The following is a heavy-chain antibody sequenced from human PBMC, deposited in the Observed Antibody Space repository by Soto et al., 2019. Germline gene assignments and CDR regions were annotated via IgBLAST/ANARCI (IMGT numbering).Heavy chain of an antibody. CDR2: ITGSTYTI. CDR3: ARDPFGTTTY. CDR1: GFTFSSYS. Sequence: GGSLRLSCAASGFTFSSYSMNWVRQAPGKGLEWVSYITGSTYTIYYADSVKGRFTISRDNAKNSLYQQMSSLRAEDTAVYYCARDPFGTTTYWGQGMLVTVS. D-gene: IGHD1-7*01. V-gene: IGHV3-48*01. J-gene: IGHJ4*02.